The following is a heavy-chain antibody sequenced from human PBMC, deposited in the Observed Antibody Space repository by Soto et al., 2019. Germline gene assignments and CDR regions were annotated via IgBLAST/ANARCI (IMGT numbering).Heavy chain of an antibody. CDR1: GYTFTSYG. CDR2: ISTYNGNR. Sequence: QVQLVQSGAEVKKPGASVKVSCKASGYTFTSYGISWVRQAPGQGLEWMAWISTYNGNRNYAEKLQGRVTMATGTSTSTAYMEMRSLRSDDTAVYFCAREYCRNGVCYGGDYWGQGTLVTVSS. D-gene: IGHD2-8*01. CDR3: AREYCRNGVCYGGDY. V-gene: IGHV1-18*01. J-gene: IGHJ4*02.